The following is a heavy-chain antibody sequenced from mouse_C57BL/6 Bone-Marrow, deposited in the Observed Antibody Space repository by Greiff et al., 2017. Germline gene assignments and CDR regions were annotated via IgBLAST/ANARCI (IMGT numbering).Heavy chain of an antibody. CDR1: GFNIKDYY. CDR2: IDPEDGET. J-gene: IGHJ4*01. Sequence: EVKLQESGAELVKPGASVKLSCTASGFNIKDYYMHWVKQRTEQGLEWIGRIDPEDGETKYAPKFQGKATITADTSSNTAYLQLSRLTSEDTAVYYCAGGGRYAMDYCGHGTSVTVSS. CDR3: AGGGRYAMDY. V-gene: IGHV14-2*01.